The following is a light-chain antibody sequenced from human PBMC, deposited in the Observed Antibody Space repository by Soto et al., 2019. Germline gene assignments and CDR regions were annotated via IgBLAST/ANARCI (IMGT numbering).Light chain of an antibody. V-gene: IGKV3-15*01. Sequence: EIEMTQSPATLSLAPGARVTLSCRASESVSTNLAWYQQKAGQAPRLLIYAASTRATGIPSRFSGSGSGTEFTLTISSLQSDDFATYYCQQYNTYVTFGGGTKV. CDR2: AAS. CDR1: ESVSTN. CDR3: QQYNTYVT. J-gene: IGKJ4*01.